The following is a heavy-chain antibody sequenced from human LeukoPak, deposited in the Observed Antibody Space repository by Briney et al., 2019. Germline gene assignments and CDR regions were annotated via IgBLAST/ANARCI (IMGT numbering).Heavy chain of an antibody. V-gene: IGHV4-31*03. Sequence: PSETLSLTCSVSGVSISSGGYYWRWIRQHPGKGLEWIGYIYYSGSTYYNPSLKSRVTISVDTSKNQFSLKLSSVTAADTAVYYCARRRDEYTVIDYWGQGTLVTVSS. D-gene: IGHD2/OR15-2a*01. J-gene: IGHJ4*02. CDR3: ARRRDEYTVIDY. CDR1: GVSISSGGYY. CDR2: IYYSGST.